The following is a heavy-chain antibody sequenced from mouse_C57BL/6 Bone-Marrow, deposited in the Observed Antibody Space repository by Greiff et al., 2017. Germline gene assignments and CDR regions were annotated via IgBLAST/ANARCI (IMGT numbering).Heavy chain of an antibody. V-gene: IGHV1-69*01. CDR1: GYTFTSYW. CDR3: ARRRRSGYFDY. D-gene: IGHD1-3*01. Sequence: QVQLQQPGAELVMPGASVKLSCKASGYTFTSYWMHWVKQRPGQGLEWIGELDPSDSYTNYNQKFKGKSTLTVDKSSSTAYMQLSSLTSEDSAVYYCARRRRSGYFDYWGQGTTLTVSS. J-gene: IGHJ2*01. CDR2: LDPSDSYT.